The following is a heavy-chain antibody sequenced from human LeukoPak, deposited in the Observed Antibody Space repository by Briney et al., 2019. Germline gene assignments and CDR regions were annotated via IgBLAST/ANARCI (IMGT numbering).Heavy chain of an antibody. CDR1: GGSFSGYY. Sequence: SETLSLTCAVYGGSFSGYYWSWIRQPPGKGLEWIGEINHSGSTNYNPSLKSRVTISVDTSKNQFSLKLSSVTAADTAVYYCARDRNYYGSGSYPRAGYFQHWGQGTLVTVAS. CDR3: ARDRNYYGSGSYPRAGYFQH. V-gene: IGHV4-34*01. D-gene: IGHD3-10*01. CDR2: INHSGST. J-gene: IGHJ1*01.